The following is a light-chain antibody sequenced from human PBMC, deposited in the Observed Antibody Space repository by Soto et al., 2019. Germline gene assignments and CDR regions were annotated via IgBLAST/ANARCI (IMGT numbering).Light chain of an antibody. CDR1: QSILYTSSKRNY. V-gene: IGKV4-1*01. Sequence: DIVMTQSPDSLAVSLGERATLNCKSSQSILYTSSKRNYLAWYQYKPGHHPKLLVYWASTREAGVPARFSGSGSETDFTLTISSLQAEDVAVYYCHQYYRNPQTFGQGTRVEIK. CDR3: HQYYRNPQT. J-gene: IGKJ1*01. CDR2: WAS.